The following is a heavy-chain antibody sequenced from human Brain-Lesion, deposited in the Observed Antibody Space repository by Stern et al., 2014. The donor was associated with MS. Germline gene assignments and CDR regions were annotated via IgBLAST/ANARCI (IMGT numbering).Heavy chain of an antibody. CDR2: INPNTGGT. CDR1: GYIFTGYY. V-gene: IGHV1-2*02. J-gene: IGHJ6*02. Sequence: QVQLVQSGAEVKKPGASVKVSCKTSGYIFTGYYIHWVRQAPGQGLEWMAWINPNTGGTNYAQKVQGRGTMSRDTSISTAYVELSSLTSDDTAVYYCARDQRGITIFGVVTDYYYLGMDVWGQGTTVTVSS. D-gene: IGHD3-3*01. CDR3: ARDQRGITIFGVVTDYYYLGMDV.